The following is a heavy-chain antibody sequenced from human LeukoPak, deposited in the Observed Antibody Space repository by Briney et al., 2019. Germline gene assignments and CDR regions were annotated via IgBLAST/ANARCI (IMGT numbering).Heavy chain of an antibody. CDR2: ISGSGGST. J-gene: IGHJ4*02. CDR1: GFTSSSYA. Sequence: GGSLRLSCAASGFTSSSYALNWVRQAPGKGLEWVSAISGSGGSTYYADSVKGRFTISRDNSKNTLYLQMNSLGAEDTAVYYCAKDYGDYGYWGQGTLVTVSS. CDR3: AKDYGDYGY. V-gene: IGHV3-23*01. D-gene: IGHD4-17*01.